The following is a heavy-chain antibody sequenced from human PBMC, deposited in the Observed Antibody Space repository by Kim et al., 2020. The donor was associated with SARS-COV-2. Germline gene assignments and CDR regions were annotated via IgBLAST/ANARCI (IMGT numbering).Heavy chain of an antibody. V-gene: IGHV3-33*01. CDR3: ARDPYYYDSSGRTLLGSDDAFDI. J-gene: IGHJ3*02. D-gene: IGHD3-22*01. CDR1: GFTFSSYG. Sequence: GGSLRLSCAASGFTFSSYGIHWVRQAPGKGLEWVALIWYDGSNKYYADSVKGRFTISRDNSKNTLYLQMNSLRAEDTAVYYCARDPYYYDSSGRTLLGSDDAFDIWGQGTMVTVSS. CDR2: IWYDGSNK.